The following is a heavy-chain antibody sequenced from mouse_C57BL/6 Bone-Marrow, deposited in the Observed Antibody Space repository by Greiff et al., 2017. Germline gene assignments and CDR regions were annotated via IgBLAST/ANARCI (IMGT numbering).Heavy chain of an antibody. Sequence: VHLVESGPGLVQPSQSLSITCTVSGFSLTSYGVHWVRQSPGKGLEWLGVIWSGGSTDYNAAFISRLSISKDNSKSQVFFKMNSLQADDTAIYYWARNRGPYGSSPVAYGGQGTLVTVSA. CDR3: ARNRGPYGSSPVAY. CDR1: GFSLTSYG. CDR2: IWSGGST. J-gene: IGHJ3*01. D-gene: IGHD1-1*01. V-gene: IGHV2-2*01.